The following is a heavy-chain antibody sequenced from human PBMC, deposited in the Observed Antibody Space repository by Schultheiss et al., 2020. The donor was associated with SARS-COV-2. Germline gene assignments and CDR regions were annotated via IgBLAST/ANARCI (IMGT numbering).Heavy chain of an antibody. J-gene: IGHJ4*02. V-gene: IGHV3-66*01. D-gene: IGHD4-17*01. CDR2: IYSGGST. CDR1: GFTFDDYA. CDR3: ARDRSAGYGDYVPFDY. Sequence: GGSLRLSCAASGFTFDDYAMHWVRQAPGKGLEWVSVIYSGGSTYYADSVKGRFTISRDNSKNTLYLQMNSLRAEDTAVYYCARDRSAGYGDYVPFDYWGQGTLVTVSS.